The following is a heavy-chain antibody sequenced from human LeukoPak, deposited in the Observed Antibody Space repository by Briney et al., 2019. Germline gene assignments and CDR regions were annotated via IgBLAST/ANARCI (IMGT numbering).Heavy chain of an antibody. CDR3: ARQAQAVAANWLDP. CDR2: IYSSGST. CDR1: GGSISSYY. D-gene: IGHD6-19*01. V-gene: IGHV4-4*07. J-gene: IGHJ5*02. Sequence: SETLSLTCTVSGGSISSYYWSWIRQPAGKGLEWIGRIYSSGSTNYNPSLKSRVSMSVDTSKNQFSLKLSSVTAADTAVYYCARQAQAVAANWLDPWGQGTLVTVSS.